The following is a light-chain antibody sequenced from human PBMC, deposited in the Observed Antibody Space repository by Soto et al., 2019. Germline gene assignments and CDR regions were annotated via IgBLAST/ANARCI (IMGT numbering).Light chain of an antibody. CDR2: GAS. CDR3: QQYGSSPLT. V-gene: IGKV3-20*01. CDR1: QSVSSNY. Sequence: MVLTQSPGTLSLSPGERATLSCRASQSVSSNYLAWYQQKPGQAPTLLIYGASSRATGIPDRFSGIGSGTDFTLTISRLEPEDFAGYHCQQYGSSPLTFGGGTKVDIK. J-gene: IGKJ4*01.